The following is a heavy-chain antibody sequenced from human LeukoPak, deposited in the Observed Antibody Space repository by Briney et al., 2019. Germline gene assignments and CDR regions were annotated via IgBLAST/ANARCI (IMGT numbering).Heavy chain of an antibody. CDR2: ISGSGGNT. D-gene: IGHD2-15*01. CDR1: GFTFSSYA. CDR3: AKDRYSSGGSCSGDFDY. V-gene: IGHV3-23*01. J-gene: IGHJ4*02. Sequence: GGSLRLSCVASGFTFSSYAMSWVRQAPGKGLEWVSGISGSGGNTYYADSVKGRFTISRDNSKNTLYVQMNSLRAEDTAVYYCAKDRYSSGGSCSGDFDYWGQGTLVTVSS.